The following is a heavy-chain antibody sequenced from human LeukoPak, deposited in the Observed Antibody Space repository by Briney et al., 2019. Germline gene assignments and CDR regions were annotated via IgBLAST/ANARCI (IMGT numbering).Heavy chain of an antibody. Sequence: SETLSLTCAVYGGSFSGYYWSWIRQPPGKGLEWIGEINHSGSTNYNPSLKSRVTISVDTSKNQFSLKLSSVTAADTAVYYCAKASGDSSSWYRNNNYFDYWGQGTLVTVSS. CDR3: AKASGDSSSWYRNNNYFDY. CDR2: INHSGST. D-gene: IGHD6-13*01. J-gene: IGHJ4*02. CDR1: GGSFSGYY. V-gene: IGHV4-34*01.